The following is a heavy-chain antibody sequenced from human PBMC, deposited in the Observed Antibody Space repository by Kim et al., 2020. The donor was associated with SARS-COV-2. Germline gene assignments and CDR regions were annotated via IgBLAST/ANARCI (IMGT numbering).Heavy chain of an antibody. Sequence: SETLSLTCTVSGGSISSSSYYWGWIRQPPGKGLEWIGSIYYSGSTYYNPSLKSRVTISVDTSKNQFSLKLSSVTAADTAVYYCARTYYYGSGSNHWGQGTLVTVSS. CDR1: GGSISSSSYY. J-gene: IGHJ4*02. D-gene: IGHD3-10*01. CDR2: IYYSGST. CDR3: ARTYYYGSGSNH. V-gene: IGHV4-39*07.